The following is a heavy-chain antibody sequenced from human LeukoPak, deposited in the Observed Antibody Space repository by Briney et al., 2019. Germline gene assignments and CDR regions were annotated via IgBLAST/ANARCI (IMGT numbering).Heavy chain of an antibody. D-gene: IGHD3-10*01. CDR1: GFTFSNCN. Sequence: GGSLRLSCAASGFTFSNCNMNWVRQAPGKGLEWVSSISTSSSYIYYADSLKGRFTISRDNARNSLYLQMNSLRAEDTAVYYCARELWFGEDYWGQGTLVTVSS. CDR2: ISTSSSYI. CDR3: ARELWFGEDY. J-gene: IGHJ4*02. V-gene: IGHV3-21*01.